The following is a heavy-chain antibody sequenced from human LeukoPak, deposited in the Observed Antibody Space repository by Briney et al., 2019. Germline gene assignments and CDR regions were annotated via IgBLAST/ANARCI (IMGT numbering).Heavy chain of an antibody. D-gene: IGHD7-27*01. CDR3: ARAAGDRIGYFDL. CDR1: GFTFSRLG. J-gene: IGHJ2*01. CDR2: ISQDGGIE. Sequence: PGGSLRLSCVASGFTFSRLGMHWVRQAPGKGLEWGAVISQDGGIEYYAESEKGRFTISRDNYKNTLSLQMNSLRAEDTAVYYCARAAGDRIGYFDLWGRGTLVTVSS. V-gene: IGHV3-30*03.